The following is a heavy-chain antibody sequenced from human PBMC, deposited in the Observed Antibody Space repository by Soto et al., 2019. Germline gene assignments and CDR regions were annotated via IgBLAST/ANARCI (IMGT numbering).Heavy chain of an antibody. J-gene: IGHJ5*02. CDR1: GFTFSNYA. Sequence: EVHLLESGGGLVQPGGSLRLSCAASGFTFSNYAMSWVRQAPGTGLEWVSAISSSSDNTYYADSVKGRFTISRDNAKNPVSRQMDSLRAEDTAVYYCAKNGYGSDVLWWFDPWGQGTLVTVSS. CDR2: ISSSSDNT. V-gene: IGHV3-23*01. CDR3: AKNGYGSDVLWWFDP. D-gene: IGHD5-12*01.